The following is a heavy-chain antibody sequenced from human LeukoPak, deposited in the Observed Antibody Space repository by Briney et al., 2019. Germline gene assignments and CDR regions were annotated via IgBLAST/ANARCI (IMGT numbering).Heavy chain of an antibody. Sequence: PSETLSLTCTVSGGSLSSYYWSWIRQPPGKGLEWIGYMYYSGSTNYNPSLKSRVTISVDTSKNQFSLKLSSVTAADTAVYYCARRQNGGGLQRAFDIWGQGTMVTVSS. CDR1: GGSLSSYY. CDR2: MYYSGST. CDR3: ARRQNGGGLQRAFDI. D-gene: IGHD2-8*01. J-gene: IGHJ3*02. V-gene: IGHV4-59*01.